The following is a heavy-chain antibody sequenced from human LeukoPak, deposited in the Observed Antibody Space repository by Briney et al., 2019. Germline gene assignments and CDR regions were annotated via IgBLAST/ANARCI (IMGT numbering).Heavy chain of an antibody. J-gene: IGHJ4*02. Sequence: ASVKVSCKASGYTFTSYYMHWVRQAPGQGLEWMGIINPSGGSTSYAQKFQGRVTMTRDMSTSTVYMELSSLRSEDTAVYYCARAGSVVDSDYWGQGTLVTVSS. CDR2: INPSGGST. CDR3: ARAGSVVDSDY. D-gene: IGHD2-15*01. V-gene: IGHV1-46*01. CDR1: GYTFTSYY.